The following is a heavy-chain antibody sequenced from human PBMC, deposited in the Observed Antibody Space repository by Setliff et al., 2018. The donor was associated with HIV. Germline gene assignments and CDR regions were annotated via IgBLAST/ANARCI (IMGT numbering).Heavy chain of an antibody. V-gene: IGHV1-69*13. CDR1: GGTFSTSA. D-gene: IGHD3-22*01. J-gene: IGHJ3*02. CDR3: ARRHFYDSSGQVWAFDI. Sequence: SVKVSCKASGGTFSTSAISWMRQAPGQGLEWMGGIIPFFGSADYAQKFQGRLTITADASSSTAYVDLSSLTSEDTAVYYCARRHFYDSSGQVWAFDIWGQGTMVTVSS. CDR2: IIPFFGSA.